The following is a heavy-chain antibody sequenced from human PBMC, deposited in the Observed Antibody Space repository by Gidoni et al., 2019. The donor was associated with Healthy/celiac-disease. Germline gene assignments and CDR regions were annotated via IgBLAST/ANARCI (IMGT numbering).Heavy chain of an antibody. V-gene: IGHV3-21*01. CDR3: ARGAALPDY. D-gene: IGHD2-15*01. J-gene: IGHJ4*02. CDR2: ISSSSSYR. CDR1: GFTVSSYS. Sequence: DVQLVESGGGLVKPGGSLRLSCPASGFTVSSYSMNWVRQAPGKGLEWVSSISSSSSYRYYADSGKGRFTIARDNAKNSLYLQMNSLGAEDTAVYYCARGAALPDYWGQGTLVTVSS.